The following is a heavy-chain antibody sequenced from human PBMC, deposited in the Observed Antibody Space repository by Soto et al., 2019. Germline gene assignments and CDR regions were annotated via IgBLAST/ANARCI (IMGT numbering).Heavy chain of an antibody. CDR1: GFTFDDYA. CDR2: ISWNSGSI. CDR3: AKGGVAAWSFDAFDI. Sequence: PGGSLRLSCAASGFTFDDYAMHWVRQAPGKGLEWVSGISWNSGSIGYADSVKGRFTISRDNAKNSLYLQMNSLRAEDTALYYCAKGGVAAWSFDAFDIWGQGTMVTVSS. J-gene: IGHJ3*02. V-gene: IGHV3-9*01. D-gene: IGHD2-15*01.